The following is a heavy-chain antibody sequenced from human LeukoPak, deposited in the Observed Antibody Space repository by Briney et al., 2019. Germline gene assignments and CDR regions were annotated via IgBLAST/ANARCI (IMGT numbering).Heavy chain of an antibody. CDR3: ARGAYSSGWAYFDH. V-gene: IGHV3-30-3*01. CDR1: GFILSPYS. J-gene: IGHJ4*02. D-gene: IGHD6-19*01. Sequence: GRSLRLSCAASGFILSPYSMHWVRQAPGKGLEWVAVISFDGTIIYYGDSVNGRFTISRGNAKNSLYLHMDSLRAEDTAVYYCARGAYSSGWAYFDHWGQGTLVTVSS. CDR2: ISFDGTII.